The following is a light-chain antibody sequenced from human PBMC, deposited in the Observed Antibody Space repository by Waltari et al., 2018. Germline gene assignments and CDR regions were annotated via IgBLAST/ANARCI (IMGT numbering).Light chain of an antibody. J-gene: IGLJ3*02. Sequence: QSALTQPASVSGSPGQSITISCTGTSSDVGRSKFVSWYQQPPGKAPKLMIYEGTKRPPGVSNRFSGSKSGNTASLTISGLQAEDEADYYCFSYAGRSTWVFGGGTKLTVL. CDR1: SSDVGRSKF. CDR2: EGT. CDR3: FSYAGRSTWV. V-gene: IGLV2-23*01.